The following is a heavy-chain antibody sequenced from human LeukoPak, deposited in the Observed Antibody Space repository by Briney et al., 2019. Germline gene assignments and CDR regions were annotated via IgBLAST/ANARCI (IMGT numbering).Heavy chain of an antibody. J-gene: IGHJ4*02. D-gene: IGHD1-14*01. CDR1: GYSFKDYY. CDR3: TTVSIAWANLYFDY. CDR2: INPNTGGT. Sequence: GASVKVSYKASGYSFKDYYIHWVRQAPGQGPEWMGRINPNTGGTIYAQKFLGRVTMTGDTSITTAYMELTSLTSGDTAVYYCTTVSIAWANLYFDYWGQGTLVTVSS. V-gene: IGHV1-2*02.